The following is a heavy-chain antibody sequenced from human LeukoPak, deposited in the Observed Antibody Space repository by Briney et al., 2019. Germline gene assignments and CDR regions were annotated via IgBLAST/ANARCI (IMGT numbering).Heavy chain of an antibody. CDR1: GFTFSSYA. CDR2: IGGSDGKT. CDR3: AKEAHYPHMGTYLVTIDS. Sequence: GGSPRLSCAASGFTFSSYAMSWVRQAPGNGLEWVSAIGGSDGKTYYADSVKGRFTISRDNSRNTLYLQMNSLRAEDTALYYFAKEAHYPHMGTYLVTIDSWGQGTLVTVPS. D-gene: IGHD3-9*01. J-gene: IGHJ4*02. V-gene: IGHV3-23*01.